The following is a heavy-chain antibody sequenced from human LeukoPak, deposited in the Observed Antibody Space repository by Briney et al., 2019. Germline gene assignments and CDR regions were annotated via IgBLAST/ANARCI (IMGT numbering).Heavy chain of an antibody. V-gene: IGHV4-4*07. Sequence: SETLSLTCTVSGGSISSYYWSWIRQPAGKGLEWIGRIYTSGGTNYNPSLKSRVTMSVDTSKNRFSLKLSSVTAADTAVYYCAREDHSSSSFDYWGQGTLVTVSS. CDR3: AREDHSSSSFDY. CDR2: IYTSGGT. D-gene: IGHD6-6*01. J-gene: IGHJ4*02. CDR1: GGSISSYY.